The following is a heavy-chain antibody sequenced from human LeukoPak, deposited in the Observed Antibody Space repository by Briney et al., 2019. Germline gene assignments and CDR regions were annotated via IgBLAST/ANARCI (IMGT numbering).Heavy chain of an antibody. CDR3: ARAPTWINAFDI. D-gene: IGHD5-12*01. CDR1: GGSFSGYY. J-gene: IGHJ3*02. CDR2: INHSGST. V-gene: IGHV4-34*01. Sequence: SETLSLTCAVYGGSFSGYYWSWIRQPPGKGLEWIGEINHSGSTNYNPSLKSRVTISVDTSKNQFSLKLGSVTAADTAVYYCARAPTWINAFDIWGQGTMVTVSS.